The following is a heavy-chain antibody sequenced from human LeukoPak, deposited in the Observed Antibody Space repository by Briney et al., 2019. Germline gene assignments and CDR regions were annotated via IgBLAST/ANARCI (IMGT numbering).Heavy chain of an antibody. CDR3: ARASPLLRYFDWWRTRLPGGGENDY. D-gene: IGHD3-9*01. Sequence: GASVKVSCKASGYTFTGYYMHWVRQAPGQGLEWMGRINPNSGGTNYAQKFQGRVTMTRDTSISTAYMELSRLRSDDTAVYYCARASPLLRYFDWWRTRLPGGGENDYWGQGTLVTVSS. V-gene: IGHV1-2*06. CDR2: INPNSGGT. CDR1: GYTFTGYY. J-gene: IGHJ4*02.